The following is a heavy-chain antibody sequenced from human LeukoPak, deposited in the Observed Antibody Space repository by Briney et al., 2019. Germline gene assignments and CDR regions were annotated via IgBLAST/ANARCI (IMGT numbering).Heavy chain of an antibody. Sequence: GRSLRLSCAASGFTFSSYGMHWVRQAPGKGLEWVAVISYDGSNKYYGDSVKGRFTISRDNSKNTLYLQMNSLRAEDTAVYYCAKPEIWGQGTLVTVSS. V-gene: IGHV3-30*18. CDR1: GFTFSSYG. J-gene: IGHJ1*01. CDR2: ISYDGSNK. D-gene: IGHD5-24*01. CDR3: AKPEI.